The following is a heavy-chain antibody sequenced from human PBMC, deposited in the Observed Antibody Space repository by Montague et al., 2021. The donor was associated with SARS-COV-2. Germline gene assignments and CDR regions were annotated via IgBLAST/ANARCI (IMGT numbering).Heavy chain of an antibody. J-gene: IGHJ3*02. V-gene: IGHV4-59*01. CDR3: ARGGYYDYAFDI. D-gene: IGHD3-22*01. CDR2: IYYSGST. CDR1: GGSISSYY. Sequence: SETLSLTCTVSGGSISSYYWSWIRQPPGKGLEWIGYIYYSGSTNYNPPLKSRVTRSVDTSKNQFSLKLSSVTAADTAVYYCARGGYYDYAFDIWGQGTMVTVSS.